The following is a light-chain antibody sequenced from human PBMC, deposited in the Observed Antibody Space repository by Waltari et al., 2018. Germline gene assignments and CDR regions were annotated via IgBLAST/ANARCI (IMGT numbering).Light chain of an antibody. CDR2: VNSDGSN. CDR1: SGHTSNI. J-gene: IGLJ3*02. Sequence: QLVLTQSPSASASLGASVRLTCPLDSGHTSNIIAWHQLQPEKGPRNVMKVNSDGSNSKGDKFPDRFAGYGSRAARYPTIAIVHAEDEADYCCQSGGHGTWVFGGGTKLTVL. V-gene: IGLV4-69*01. CDR3: QSGGHGTWV.